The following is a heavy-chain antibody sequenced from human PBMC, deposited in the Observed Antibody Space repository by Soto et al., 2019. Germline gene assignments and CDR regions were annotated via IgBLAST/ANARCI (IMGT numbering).Heavy chain of an antibody. CDR3: ARDLGYSGYEKVGYYYYYGMDV. CDR1: GFTFSSYW. J-gene: IGHJ6*02. Sequence: GGSLRLSCAASGFTFSSYWMHWVRQAPGKGLVWVSRINSDGSSTSYADSVKGRFTISRDNAKNTLYLQMNSLRAEDTAVYYCARDLGYSGYEKVGYYYYYGMDVWGQGTTVTVSS. CDR2: INSDGSST. V-gene: IGHV3-74*01. D-gene: IGHD5-12*01.